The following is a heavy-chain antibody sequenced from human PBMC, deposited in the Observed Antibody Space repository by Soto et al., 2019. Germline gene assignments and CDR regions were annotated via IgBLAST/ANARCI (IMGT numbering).Heavy chain of an antibody. CDR2: INPNSGPT. J-gene: IGHJ4*02. CDR1: GYTFTDYY. D-gene: IGHD5-12*01. CDR3: ARAAPLRYSGYALDH. V-gene: IGHV1-2*02. Sequence: QVQLVSSGAEVKKPGASVKVSCRASGYTFTDYYIHWVRQAPGQGLQWVGWINPNSGPTEYAQKFQGRVTMTRDPSISTVYMEVTRLRSDDTALYFCARAAPLRYSGYALDHWGQGTRVTVST.